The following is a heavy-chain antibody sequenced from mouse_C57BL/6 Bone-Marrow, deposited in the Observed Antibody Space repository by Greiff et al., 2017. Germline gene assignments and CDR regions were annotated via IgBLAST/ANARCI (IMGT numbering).Heavy chain of an antibody. CDR2: IYPGSGST. D-gene: IGHD2-3*01. J-gene: IGHJ1*03. CDR1: GYTFTSYW. CDR3: ARYGYYNWYFDV. Sequence: QVQLQQPGAELVKPGASVKMSCKASGYTFTSYWITWVKQRPGQGLEWIGDIYPGSGSTNYNEKFKSKATLTVDTSSSTAYMQLSSLTSEDSAVYDCARYGYYNWYFDVWGTGTTVTVSS. V-gene: IGHV1-55*01.